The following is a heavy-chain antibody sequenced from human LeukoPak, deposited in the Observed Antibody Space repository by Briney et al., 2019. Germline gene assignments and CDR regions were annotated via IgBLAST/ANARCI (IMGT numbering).Heavy chain of an antibody. V-gene: IGHV3-7*03. D-gene: IGHD4-11*01. Sequence: GGSLRLSCAASGFDFSNYWMYWVRQAPGKGLEWVANIKQDGSQKYYVDSVRGRFTISRDNAKNSLSLQMNSLRAEDTAVYYCASNYGGWGQGTLVTVSS. CDR2: IKQDGSQK. CDR3: ASNYGG. CDR1: GFDFSNYW. J-gene: IGHJ4*02.